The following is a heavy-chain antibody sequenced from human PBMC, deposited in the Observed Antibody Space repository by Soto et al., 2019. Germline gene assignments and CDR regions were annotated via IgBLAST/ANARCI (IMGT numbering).Heavy chain of an antibody. D-gene: IGHD3-10*01. V-gene: IGHV3-30*18. Sequence: PGGSLRLSCAASGFTFSMYGMHWVRQAPGKGLEWVAVISYDESNKYYVDSVKGRFTISRDNSKNTLYLQMNSLRVEDTAVYYCAKDGGAKLSYYYYGMDVWGQGTTVTVSS. CDR1: GFTFSMYG. CDR2: ISYDESNK. CDR3: AKDGGAKLSYYYYGMDV. J-gene: IGHJ6*02.